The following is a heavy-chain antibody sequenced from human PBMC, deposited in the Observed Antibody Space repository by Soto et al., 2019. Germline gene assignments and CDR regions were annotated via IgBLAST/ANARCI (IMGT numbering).Heavy chain of an antibody. Sequence: GGSLRLSCAASGFTFSSYHMHWVRQATGKGLEWVSAIGTAGDPYYPGSVKGRFTISRENAKNSLYLQMNSLRAGDTAVYYCARGFFFAPNEIAARTVCGMDVWGQGTTLTVSS. CDR1: GFTFSSYH. D-gene: IGHD6-6*01. CDR3: ARGFFFAPNEIAARTVCGMDV. V-gene: IGHV3-13*05. J-gene: IGHJ6*02. CDR2: IGTAGDP.